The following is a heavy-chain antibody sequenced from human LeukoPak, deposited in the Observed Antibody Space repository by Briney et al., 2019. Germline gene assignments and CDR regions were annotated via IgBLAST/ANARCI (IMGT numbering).Heavy chain of an antibody. CDR2: INHSGST. D-gene: IGHD6-19*01. CDR3: ARVRMSGWYAAYYYGMDV. V-gene: IGHV4-34*01. CDR1: GGSFSGYY. J-gene: IGHJ6*02. Sequence: SETLSLTCAVYGGSFSGYYWSWIRQPPGKGLEWIGEINHSGSTNYNPSLRSRVTISVDTSKNQFSLKLSSVTAADTAVYYCARVRMSGWYAAYYYGMDVWGQGTTVTVSS.